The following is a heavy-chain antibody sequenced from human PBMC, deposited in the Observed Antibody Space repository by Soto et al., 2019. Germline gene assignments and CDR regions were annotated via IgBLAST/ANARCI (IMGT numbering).Heavy chain of an antibody. CDR1: GYSFTSYW. CDR3: AIIDGAAGQRQNYYYYGMDV. V-gene: IGHV5-51*01. Sequence: GESLKISCKGSGYSFTSYWIGWVRQMPGKGLEWMGIIYPGDSDTRYSPSFQGQVTISADKSISTAYLQWSSLKASDTAMYYCAIIDGAAGQRQNYYYYGMDVWGQGTTVTVSS. CDR2: IYPGDSDT. J-gene: IGHJ6*02. D-gene: IGHD6-13*01.